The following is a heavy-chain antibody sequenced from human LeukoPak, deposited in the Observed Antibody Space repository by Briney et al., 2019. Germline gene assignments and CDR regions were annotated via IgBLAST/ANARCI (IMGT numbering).Heavy chain of an antibody. CDR2: IIPIFGAA. D-gene: IGHD1-1*01. CDR3: ARDKGTNDWGFDY. V-gene: IGHV1-69*05. CDR1: GGTFSSYA. J-gene: IGHJ4*02. Sequence: SVKVSCKASGGTFSSYAISWVRQAPGQGLEWIGGIIPIFGAANYAQKFQGRVTITTDESTRTAYMELSSLRSEDTAVYYCARDKGTNDWGFDYWGQGTLVTVSS.